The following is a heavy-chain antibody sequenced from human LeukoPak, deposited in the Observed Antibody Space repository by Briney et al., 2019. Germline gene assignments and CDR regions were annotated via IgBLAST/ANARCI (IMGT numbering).Heavy chain of an antibody. CDR1: NDSISLYY. Sequence: SETLSLTCAVSNDSISLYYWSWIWQPPGKALQWIGFIYYTGSASYNPSLKTRVTMSVDTSKNQFYLNLRSVTAADTAVYYCARHSRGLDPFDIWGQGTMVTVSS. CDR3: ARHSRGLDPFDI. V-gene: IGHV4-59*08. J-gene: IGHJ3*02. CDR2: IYYTGSA.